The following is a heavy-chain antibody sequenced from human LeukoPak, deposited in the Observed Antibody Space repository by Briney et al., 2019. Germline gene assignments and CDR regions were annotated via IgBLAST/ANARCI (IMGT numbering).Heavy chain of an antibody. CDR3: ARAQDNYDFWSGYHPNYYYYGMDV. CDR2: ISYSGST. CDR1: GGSISSYY. Sequence: SETLSLTCTVSGGSISSYYWNWIRQPPGKGLEWIGYISYSGSTNYNPSLKSRVTISVDTSKNQFSLKLSSVTAADTAVYYCARAQDNYDFWSGYHPNYYYYGMDVWGQGTTVTVSS. D-gene: IGHD3-3*01. V-gene: IGHV4-59*01. J-gene: IGHJ6*02.